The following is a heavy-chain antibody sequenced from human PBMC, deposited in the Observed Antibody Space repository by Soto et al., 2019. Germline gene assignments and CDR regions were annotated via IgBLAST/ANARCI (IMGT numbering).Heavy chain of an antibody. CDR3: ARDKRGVDTATHFDY. D-gene: IGHD5-18*01. J-gene: IGHJ4*02. CDR1: GFTFSSYA. CDR2: ISYDGSNK. V-gene: IGHV3-30-3*01. Sequence: ESGGGVVQPGRSLRLSCAASGFTFSSYAMHWVRQAPGKGLEWVAVISYDGSNKYYADSVKGRFTISRDNSKNTLYLQMNSLRAEDTAVYYFARDKRGVDTATHFDYWGQGTLVTVSS.